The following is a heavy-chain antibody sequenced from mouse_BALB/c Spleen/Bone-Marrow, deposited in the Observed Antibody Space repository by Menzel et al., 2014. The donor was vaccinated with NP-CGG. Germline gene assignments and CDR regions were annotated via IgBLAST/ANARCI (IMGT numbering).Heavy chain of an antibody. CDR1: GFAFSSYD. V-gene: IGHV5-12-1*01. J-gene: IGHJ4*01. Sequence: EVKLMESGGGLVKPGGSLKLSCAASGFAFSSYDMSWVRQTPEKRLEWVAYISSGGGRTYYPDTVKGRFTISRDNAKNTLYLQMSSLKSEDTAMYYCARHWKCNYGYSMDYWGQGTSVTVSS. D-gene: IGHD2-1*01. CDR3: ARHWKCNYGYSMDY. CDR2: ISSGGGRT.